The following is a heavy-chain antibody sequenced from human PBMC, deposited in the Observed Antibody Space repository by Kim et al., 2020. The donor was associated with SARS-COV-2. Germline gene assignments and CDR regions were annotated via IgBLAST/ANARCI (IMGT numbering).Heavy chain of an antibody. Sequence: SVKVSCKASGGTFSSYAISWVRQAPGQGLEWMGGIIPIFGTANYAQKFQGRVTITADESTSTAYMELSSLRSEDTAVYYCASPASGWRNYYYGMDVWGRGTTVTVSS. V-gene: IGHV1-69*13. CDR1: GGTFSSYA. CDR3: ASPASGWRNYYYGMDV. CDR2: IIPIFGTA. D-gene: IGHD6-19*01. J-gene: IGHJ6*02.